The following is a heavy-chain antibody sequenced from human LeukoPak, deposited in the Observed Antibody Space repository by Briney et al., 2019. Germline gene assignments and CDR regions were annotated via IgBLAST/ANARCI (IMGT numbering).Heavy chain of an antibody. CDR2: ISGGGGST. V-gene: IGHV3-23*01. CDR3: AKEFYHGDYVFLDY. J-gene: IGHJ4*02. CDR1: GFTFTSYS. D-gene: IGHD4-17*01. Sequence: GGSLRLSCAASGFTFTSYSMNWVRQAPGKGLEWVSTISGGGGSTYYADSVKGRFTISRDNSKNTLYLQVNSLRAEDTAVYYCAKEFYHGDYVFLDYWGQGTLVTVSS.